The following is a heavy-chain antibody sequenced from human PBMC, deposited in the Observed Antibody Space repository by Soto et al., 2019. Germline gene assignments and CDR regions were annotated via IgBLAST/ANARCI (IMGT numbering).Heavy chain of an antibody. J-gene: IGHJ6*03. CDR2: IIPILGIA. D-gene: IGHD4-17*01. CDR3: ARADYGDPPPYYYYYMDV. Sequence: QVQLVQSGAEVKKPGSSVKVSCKASGGTFSSYTISWVRQAPGQGLEWMGRIIPILGIANYAQKFQGRVTITADKSTSTAYMELSSLRSEDTAVYYCARADYGDPPPYYYYYMDVWGKGTTVTVSS. CDR1: GGTFSSYT. V-gene: IGHV1-69*02.